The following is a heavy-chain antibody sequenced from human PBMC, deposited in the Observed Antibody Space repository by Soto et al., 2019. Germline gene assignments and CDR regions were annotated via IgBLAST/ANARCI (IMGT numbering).Heavy chain of an antibody. J-gene: IGHJ4*02. CDR3: ARDTPSGSYSFDY. Sequence: EVQLVESGGGLVQPGGSLRLSCAASGFTFSSYAMHWVRQAPGKGLEYVSAISSNGGSTYYANSVKGRFTISRDNSKNTLYLQMGSLRAEDMAVYSCARDTPSGSYSFDYWGQGTLVTVSS. CDR1: GFTFSSYA. D-gene: IGHD1-26*01. CDR2: ISSNGGST. V-gene: IGHV3-64*01.